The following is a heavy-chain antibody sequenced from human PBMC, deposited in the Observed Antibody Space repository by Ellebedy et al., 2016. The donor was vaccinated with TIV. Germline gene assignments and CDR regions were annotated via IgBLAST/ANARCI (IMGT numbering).Heavy chain of an antibody. J-gene: IGHJ5*02. CDR1: GFTFSSYG. Sequence: GESLKISXAASGFTFSSYGMHWVRQAPGKGLEWVANIKQDGSEKYYVDSVKGRFTISRDNAKNSLYLQMNSLRAEDTAVYYCARKAWRSSWMFGPWGQGTLVTVSS. CDR2: IKQDGSEK. V-gene: IGHV3-7*01. D-gene: IGHD6-13*01. CDR3: ARKAWRSSWMFGP.